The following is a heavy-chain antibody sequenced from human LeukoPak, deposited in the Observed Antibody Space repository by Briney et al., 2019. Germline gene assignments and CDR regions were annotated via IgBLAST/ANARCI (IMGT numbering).Heavy chain of an antibody. Sequence: SETLSLTCTVSGGSISSYYWSWIRQPPGKGLEWIGYIYYSGSTNYNPSLKSRVTISVDTSKNQFSLRLSSVTAADAAVYYCARQGGVRDYFDYWGQGTLVTVSS. J-gene: IGHJ4*02. CDR2: IYYSGST. CDR3: ARQGGVRDYFDY. CDR1: GGSISSYY. V-gene: IGHV4-59*08.